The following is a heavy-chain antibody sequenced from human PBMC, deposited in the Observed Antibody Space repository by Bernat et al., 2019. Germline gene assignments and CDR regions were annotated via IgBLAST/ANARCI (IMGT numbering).Heavy chain of an antibody. CDR2: ISGSGGST. V-gene: IGHV3-23*01. J-gene: IGHJ4*02. CDR3: AKGDILTGYNFDY. CDR1: GFTFSSYA. D-gene: IGHD3-9*01. Sequence: EVQLLESGGGLVQPGGSLRLSCAASGFTFSSYAMSWVRQAPVKGLEWVSAISGSGGSTYYADSVKGRFTISRDNSKNTLYLQMNSLRAEDTAVYYCAKGDILTGYNFDYWGQGTLVTVSS.